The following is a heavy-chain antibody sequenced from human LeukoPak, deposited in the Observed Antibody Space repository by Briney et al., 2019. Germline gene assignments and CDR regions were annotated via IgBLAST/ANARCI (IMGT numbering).Heavy chain of an antibody. CDR1: GLTFRSCA. V-gene: IGHV3-23*01. J-gene: IGHJ4*02. Sequence: GGSLRLSCAASGLTFRSCAMSWVRQAPGKGLEWVSDISGSGDRTYYADSVKGRFTISRDNTKNTLYLQMNTLRAEDTAVYYCAKDFTVVVPTAVALFDYWGQGTLVTVSS. CDR3: AKDFTVVVPTAVALFDY. D-gene: IGHD2-2*01. CDR2: ISGSGDRT.